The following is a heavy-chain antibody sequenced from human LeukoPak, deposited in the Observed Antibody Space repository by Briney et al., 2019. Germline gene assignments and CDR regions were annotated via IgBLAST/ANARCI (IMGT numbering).Heavy chain of an antibody. V-gene: IGHV3-30*03. CDR3: ATDPRTRVQPPESID. D-gene: IGHD3-10*01. CDR2: ISYDGSNK. Sequence: GGSLRLSCAASGFTFSSYGMHWVRQAPGKGLEWVAVISYDGSNKYYADSVKGRFTISRDNSKNTLYLQMNSLRAEDTAVYYCATDPRTRVQPPESIDWGQGSLVTVSS. J-gene: IGHJ4*01. CDR1: GFTFSSYG.